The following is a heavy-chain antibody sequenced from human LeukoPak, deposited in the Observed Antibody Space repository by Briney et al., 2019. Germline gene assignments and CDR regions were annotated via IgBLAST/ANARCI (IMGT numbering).Heavy chain of an antibody. CDR1: SGSISSYY. J-gene: IGHJ4*02. CDR2: IYYSGST. Sequence: KPSETLSLTCTISSGSISSYYWSWIRQPPGKGLEWIGYIYYSGSTNYNPSLKSRVTISVDTSKNQFSLKLSSVTAADTAVYYCARGRDGYNGDYFDYWGQGTLVTVSS. V-gene: IGHV4-59*01. D-gene: IGHD5-24*01. CDR3: ARGRDGYNGDYFDY.